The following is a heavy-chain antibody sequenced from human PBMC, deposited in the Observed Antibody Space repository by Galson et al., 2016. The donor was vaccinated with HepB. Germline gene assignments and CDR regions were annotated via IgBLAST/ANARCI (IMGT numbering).Heavy chain of an antibody. CDR3: ARELNWMAGRHFDH. J-gene: IGHJ4*02. CDR2: IYLGGST. V-gene: IGHV3-53*01. CDR1: GFSVGNDY. D-gene: IGHD1-1*01. Sequence: SLRLSCAASGFSVGNDYIAWVRQAPGKGLEWVSLIYLGGSTHYADSVKGRFTISRDISKNTVSLQMNSLRTEDTAVCYCARELNWMAGRHFDHWGQGTLVTVSS.